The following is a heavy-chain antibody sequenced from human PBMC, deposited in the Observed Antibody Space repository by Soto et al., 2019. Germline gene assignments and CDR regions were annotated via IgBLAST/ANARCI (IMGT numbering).Heavy chain of an antibody. J-gene: IGHJ3*02. D-gene: IGHD6-19*01. V-gene: IGHV3-9*01. CDR3: AKDSAYSSGHDAFDI. CDR2: ISWNSGII. CDR1: GFTFDDYA. Sequence: GGSLRLSCAASGFTFDDYAMHWVRQAPGKGLEWVSGISWNSGIIGYADSVKGRLTISRDNAKNSLYLQMNSLRAEDTALYYCAKDSAYSSGHDAFDIWGQGTMVTVSS.